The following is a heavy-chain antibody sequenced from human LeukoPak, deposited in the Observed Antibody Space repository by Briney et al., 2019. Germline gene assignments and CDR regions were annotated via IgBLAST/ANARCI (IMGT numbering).Heavy chain of an antibody. CDR2: IYHSGST. D-gene: IGHD2-15*01. CDR1: GYSINSGYY. CDR3: ASNPLGYCSGGSCEN. Sequence: SETLSLTCTVSGYSINSGYYWGWIRQPPGKGLEWIGSIYHSGSTYFNPSLKSRVTMSVDTSKNQFSLKLSSVTAADTAVYYCASNPLGYCSGGSCENWGQGTLVTVSS. V-gene: IGHV4-38-2*02. J-gene: IGHJ4*02.